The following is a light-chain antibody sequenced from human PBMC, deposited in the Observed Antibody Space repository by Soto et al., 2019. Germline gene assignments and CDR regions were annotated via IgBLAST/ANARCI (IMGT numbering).Light chain of an antibody. CDR2: AAS. Sequence: DIQMTQSPSSLSASVGDRVTITCRASQSISSYLNWYQQKPGKAPKLLIYAASTLYGGVPSRFSGSGSGTEFTLTISSLQPEDFATYSCQQLNSYPLTFGGGTKVDIK. V-gene: IGKV1-9*01. CDR1: QSISSY. CDR3: QQLNSYPLT. J-gene: IGKJ4*01.